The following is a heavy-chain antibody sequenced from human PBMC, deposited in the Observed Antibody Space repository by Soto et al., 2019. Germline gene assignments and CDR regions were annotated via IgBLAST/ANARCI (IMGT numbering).Heavy chain of an antibody. CDR2: IYPGDSDT. CDR1: GYSFTSYW. J-gene: IGHJ6*02. V-gene: IGHV5-51*01. CDR3: ARLHYYDSSGYYGSYYYGMDV. Sequence: GESLKISSKGSGYSFTSYWIGWGRQMPGKGLEWRGIIYPGDSDTRYSPSFQGQVTISADKSISTAYLQWSSLKASDTAMYYFARLHYYDSSGYYGSYYYGMDVWGQGTTVTVSS. D-gene: IGHD3-22*01.